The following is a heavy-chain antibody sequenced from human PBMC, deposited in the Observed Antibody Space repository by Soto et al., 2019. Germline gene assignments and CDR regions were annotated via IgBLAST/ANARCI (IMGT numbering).Heavy chain of an antibody. CDR2: IYHSGST. V-gene: IGHV4-30-2*01. D-gene: IGHD6-19*01. J-gene: IGHJ4*02. Sequence: SETLSLTCAVSGGSISSGCYSWSWIRQPPGKGLEWIGYIYHSGSTYYNPSLKSRFTISRDNAKNSLYLQMNSLRAEDTAVYYCLRVSGWNFDYWGQGTLVTVSS. CDR3: LRVSGWNFDY. CDR1: GGSISSGCYS.